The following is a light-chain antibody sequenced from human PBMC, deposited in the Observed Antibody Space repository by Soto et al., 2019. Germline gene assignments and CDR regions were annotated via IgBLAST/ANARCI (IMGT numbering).Light chain of an antibody. CDR1: RSVSSY. CDR2: DAS. CDR3: QQRSNWPIT. V-gene: IGKV3-11*01. J-gene: IGKJ5*01. Sequence: ILLTQSPATLSVSRREPTTLGCRATRSVSSYLAWYQQKPGQAPRLLIYDASSRPTDIPARISGSGSGTDFTLTISSLEPEDFALYYCQQRSNWPITFGQGTLLEI.